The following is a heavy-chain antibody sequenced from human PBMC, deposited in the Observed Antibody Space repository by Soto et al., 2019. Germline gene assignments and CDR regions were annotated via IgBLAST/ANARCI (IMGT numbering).Heavy chain of an antibody. CDR2: VNPILAMS. CDR3: ATSYCLGRSPFDL. D-gene: IGHD3-10*01. CDR1: GDTFSFYT. J-gene: IGHJ4*02. Sequence: QVQLVQSGAEVKKPGSSVKVSCKASGDTFSFYTLNWIRQAPGQGFEWVGRVNPILAMSSSAHKFQGRVSMFADKSTGPGYIGVRRLRSDGPAGYYCATSYCLGRSPFDLLGQGTLVTVPP. V-gene: IGHV1-69*02.